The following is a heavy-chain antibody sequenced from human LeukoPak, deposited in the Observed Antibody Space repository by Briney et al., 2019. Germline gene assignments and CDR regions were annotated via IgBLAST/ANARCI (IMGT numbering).Heavy chain of an antibody. J-gene: IGHJ4*02. CDR3: VIGVGWQPDY. CDR1: GDSVSGYY. V-gene: IGHV4-59*02. CDR2: IYKIGTT. Sequence: SETLSLTCTVFGDSVSGYYLMWARPPPGRGLEWIGHIYKIGTTNYNPSLKSRLTISADTSKNQFSLKLRSVTAADTAVYYCVIGVGWQPDYWGQGALVTVSS. D-gene: IGHD2-15*01.